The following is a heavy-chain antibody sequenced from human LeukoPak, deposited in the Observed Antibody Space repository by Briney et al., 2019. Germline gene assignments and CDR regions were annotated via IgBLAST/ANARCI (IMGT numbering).Heavy chain of an antibody. Sequence: GGSLRLSCAASGFTFSTYAMSWVRQAPGKGLEWVSAISGGGGNTYYADSVRGRFTISRDNSKNTLYLHMSSLRAEDTAVYYCAKDRYDSTGYRYFDYWGQGTLVTVSS. CDR2: ISGGGGNT. J-gene: IGHJ4*02. V-gene: IGHV3-23*01. CDR3: AKDRYDSTGYRYFDY. D-gene: IGHD3-22*01. CDR1: GFTFSTYA.